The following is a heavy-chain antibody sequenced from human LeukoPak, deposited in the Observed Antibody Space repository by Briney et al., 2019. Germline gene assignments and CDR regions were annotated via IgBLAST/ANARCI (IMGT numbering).Heavy chain of an antibody. CDR2: IYYSGST. D-gene: IGHD3-10*01. Sequence: SETLSLTCSVSGGSIYSSTYYWGWIRQPPGKGLEWIGSIYYSGSTYYNPSLKSRVTISLCTSKNQFSLKLDSGTAADTAVYYCVGGPFTSLVWMARFDNWGQGTRVTVSS. V-gene: IGHV4-39*01. CDR3: VGGPFTSLVWMARFDN. J-gene: IGHJ4*02. CDR1: GGSIYSSTYY.